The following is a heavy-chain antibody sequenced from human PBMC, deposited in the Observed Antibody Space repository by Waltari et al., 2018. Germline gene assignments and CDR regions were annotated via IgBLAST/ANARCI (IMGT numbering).Heavy chain of an antibody. J-gene: IGHJ3*02. CDR3: ARSLTTVVNAFDI. D-gene: IGHD4-17*01. V-gene: IGHV4-38-2*01. Sequence: QVQLQESGPGLVKPSETLSLPCAVSGYSISSGYYWGWIRQPPGKGLEWIGSIYHSGSTYYNPSLKSRVTISVDTSKNQFSLKLSSVTAADTAVYYCARSLTTVVNAFDIWGQGTMVTVSS. CDR2: IYHSGST. CDR1: GYSISSGYY.